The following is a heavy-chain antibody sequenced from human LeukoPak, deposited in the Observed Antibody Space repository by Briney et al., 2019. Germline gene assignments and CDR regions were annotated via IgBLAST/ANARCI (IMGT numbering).Heavy chain of an antibody. CDR1: GFTFSTYG. Sequence: PGRSLRLSCAASGFTFSTYGMHWVRQAPGRGLEWVAVIPYDGSNKYYADSVKGRLTISRDNSKNTLYLQMNSLGAEDTAVYYCAKVFFSGSYYAASDYWGQGTLVTVSS. J-gene: IGHJ4*02. V-gene: IGHV3-30*18. D-gene: IGHD1-26*01. CDR3: AKVFFSGSYYAASDY. CDR2: IPYDGSNK.